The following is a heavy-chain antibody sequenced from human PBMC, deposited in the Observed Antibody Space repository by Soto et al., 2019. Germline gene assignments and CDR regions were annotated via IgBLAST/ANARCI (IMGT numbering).Heavy chain of an antibody. J-gene: IGHJ5*02. CDR2: MNPDSGNT. CDR1: GYTFTNYD. CDR3: ARGRFRRTWFDP. D-gene: IGHD3-16*01. V-gene: IGHV1-8*01. Sequence: QVQLVQSGAEVKKPGASVKVSCKASGYTFTNYDIHWVRQATGQGLEWMGRMNPDSGNTGQSKQFQGRVTMTRDTSRNTAYMEMSSLRLEDTAVYYCARGRFRRTWFDPWGQGTLVTVSS.